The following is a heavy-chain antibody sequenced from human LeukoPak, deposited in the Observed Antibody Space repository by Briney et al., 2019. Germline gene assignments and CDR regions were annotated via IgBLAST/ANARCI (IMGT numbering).Heavy chain of an antibody. Sequence: GGSLRLSCAASGFTFSSYAMHWVRQAPGKGLEWVSAISGSGGSTYYADSVKGRFTISRDNSKNTLYLQMNSLRAEDTAVYYCAKDKFITMIVVVDYWGQGTLVTVSS. D-gene: IGHD3-22*01. J-gene: IGHJ4*02. V-gene: IGHV3-23*01. CDR2: ISGSGGST. CDR3: AKDKFITMIVVVDY. CDR1: GFTFSSYA.